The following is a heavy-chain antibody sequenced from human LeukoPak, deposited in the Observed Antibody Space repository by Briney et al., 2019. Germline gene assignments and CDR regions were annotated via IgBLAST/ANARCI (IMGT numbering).Heavy chain of an antibody. CDR3: ARERGYSYSSDYYYSYGMDV. V-gene: IGHV4-4*07. CDR1: GGSISSYY. Sequence: SETLSLTCTVSGGSISSYYWSWIRQSAGKGLEWIGRIYTSGSTSSHPSLKSRVTMSVDTSKNQFSLKLNSVTAADTAVYYCARERGYSYSSDYYYSYGMDVWGQGTTVTVSS. J-gene: IGHJ6*02. D-gene: IGHD5-18*01. CDR2: IYTSGST.